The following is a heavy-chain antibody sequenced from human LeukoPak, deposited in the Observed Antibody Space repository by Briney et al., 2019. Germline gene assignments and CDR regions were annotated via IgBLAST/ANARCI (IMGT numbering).Heavy chain of an antibody. CDR1: GGTFSSYA. D-gene: IGHD6-6*01. CDR2: IIPIFGTA. J-gene: IGHJ4*02. CDR3: AREGYSSSFPDY. Sequence: ASVKVSCKASGGTFSSYAISWVRQAPGQGLEWMGGIIPIFGTASYAQKFQGRVTITADESTSTAYMELSSLRSEDTAVYYCAREGYSSSFPDYWGQGTLVTVSS. V-gene: IGHV1-69*13.